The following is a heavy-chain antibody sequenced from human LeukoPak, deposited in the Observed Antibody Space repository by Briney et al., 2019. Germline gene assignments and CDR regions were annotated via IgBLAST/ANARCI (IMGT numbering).Heavy chain of an antibody. CDR2: IHDDGTVK. Sequence: PGGSLRLSCAASGFSFTAYAMSWFRQAPGKGLEWVANIHDDGTVKNYVDSVKGRFTISRDDARNSMSLQLTRLRADDTALYYCARGRGWVDHWGQGTLVTVSS. CDR1: GFSFTAYA. CDR3: ARGRGWVDH. V-gene: IGHV3-7*01. J-gene: IGHJ4*02. D-gene: IGHD3-16*01.